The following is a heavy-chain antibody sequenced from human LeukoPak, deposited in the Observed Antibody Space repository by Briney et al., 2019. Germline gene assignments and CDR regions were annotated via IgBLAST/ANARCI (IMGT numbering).Heavy chain of an antibody. CDR3: ARGLTTVTTFNWFDP. Sequence: SETLSLTCAVYGGSFSGYFWSWLRQPPGKGLEWIGEINHSGSTNYNPSLKSRVTISVDTSKNQFSLKLSSVTAADTAVYSCARGLTTVTTFNWFDPWGQGTLVAVSS. CDR2: INHSGST. J-gene: IGHJ5*02. V-gene: IGHV4-34*01. D-gene: IGHD4-17*01. CDR1: GGSFSGYF.